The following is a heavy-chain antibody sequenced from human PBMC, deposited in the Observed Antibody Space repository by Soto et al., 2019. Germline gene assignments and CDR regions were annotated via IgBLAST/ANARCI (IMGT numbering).Heavy chain of an antibody. Sequence: QGQLQQWGAGLLKPSETLSLTCAVYGGSFSAYYWSWIRQPPGKGLEWIGEINHSGSTNYNPSLKSLVSISIDTSKKEFSLRLGSVTAADTAVYDCARGDGYNYDACERWGQGTTVTVSS. V-gene: IGHV4-34*01. J-gene: IGHJ3*01. CDR3: ARGDGYNYDACER. D-gene: IGHD5-12*01. CDR1: GGSFSAYY. CDR2: INHSGST.